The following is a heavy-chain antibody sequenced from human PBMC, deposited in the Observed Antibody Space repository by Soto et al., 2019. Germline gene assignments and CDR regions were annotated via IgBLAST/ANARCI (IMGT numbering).Heavy chain of an antibody. CDR2: FDPEDGET. D-gene: IGHD2-15*01. CDR3: AFWDSGGSWKTNDAFDI. J-gene: IGHJ3*02. Sequence: ASVKVSCKVSGYTLTELSMHLVRQAPGKGLEWMGGFDPEDGETIYAQKFQGRVTITADESTSTAYMELSSLISEDTAVYYCAFWDSGGSWKTNDAFDIWGQGTMVTVSS. CDR1: GYTLTELS. V-gene: IGHV1-24*01.